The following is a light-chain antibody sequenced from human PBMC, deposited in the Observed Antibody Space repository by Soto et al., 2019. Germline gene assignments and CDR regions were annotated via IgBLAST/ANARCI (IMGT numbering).Light chain of an antibody. CDR1: QSISNW. CDR2: DAA. CDR3: QQYSTYSRA. J-gene: IGKJ1*01. Sequence: DIQMTQSPSTLSASVGDRVTITGRASQSISNWLAWYQQKPGKAPKLLIYDAANLESGVPSRFTGSASLQELTLTLISLQPDDFATYYCQQYSTYSRALGQGTKVHIK. V-gene: IGKV1-5*01.